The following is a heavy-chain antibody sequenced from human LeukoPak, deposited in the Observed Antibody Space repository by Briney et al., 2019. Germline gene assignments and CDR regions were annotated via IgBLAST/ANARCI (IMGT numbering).Heavy chain of an antibody. Sequence: GGSLRLSCSASGFTFSSYAMGWVRQASVRGLEWVASISGSADITTYAAYLKGRFTISRDNSKNTLYLQINSLRDEDTALYYCGKYLQPSGYPYALDTWGQGTMVTVSS. J-gene: IGHJ3*02. CDR3: GKYLQPSGYPYALDT. CDR1: GFTFSSYA. D-gene: IGHD5-12*01. V-gene: IGHV3-23*01. CDR2: ISGSADIT.